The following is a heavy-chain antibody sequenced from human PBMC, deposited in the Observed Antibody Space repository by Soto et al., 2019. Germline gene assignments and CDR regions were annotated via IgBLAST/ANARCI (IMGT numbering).Heavy chain of an antibody. D-gene: IGHD5-12*01. CDR2: LTPGGDIT. CDR3: AKDMSGSPFFDI. Sequence: GGSLRLSCAASGFTFSSYAMSWVRQAPGQGLEWVSYLTPGGDITVYADSVKGRFTISRDNSKNTLYLQMSSLRAEDTAVYYCAKDMSGSPFFDIWGQGTMVTV. CDR1: GFTFSSYA. V-gene: IGHV3-23*01. J-gene: IGHJ3*02.